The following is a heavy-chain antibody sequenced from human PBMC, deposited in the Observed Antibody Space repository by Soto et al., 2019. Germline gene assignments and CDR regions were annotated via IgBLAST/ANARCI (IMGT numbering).Heavy chain of an antibody. CDR3: ARGDATKIIVTTYYGLDV. V-gene: IGHV1-69*12. Sequence: QVQVVQSGAEVKKPGSSVKVSCKASGGSFSNYGISWVRQAPGQGLEWMGGMIPVFGTPHYAQKFQDRVTITADESTSTVYMEVSSLTSEDTAVYYCARGDATKIIVTTYYGLDVWGQGTTVTVSS. CDR2: MIPVFGTP. CDR1: GGSFSNYG. D-gene: IGHD3-22*01. J-gene: IGHJ6*02.